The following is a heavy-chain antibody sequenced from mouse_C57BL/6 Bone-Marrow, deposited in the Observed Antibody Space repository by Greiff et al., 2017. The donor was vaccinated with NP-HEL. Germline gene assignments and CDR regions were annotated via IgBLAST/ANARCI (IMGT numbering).Heavy chain of an antibody. CDR2: ISEDGSN. J-gene: IGHJ1*03. V-gene: IGHV3-6*01. D-gene: IGHD1-1*01. Sequence: EVQLQQSGPGLVKPSQSLSLTCSVTGYSITSGYYWNWIRQFPGNKLEWMGYISEDGSNNYNPSLKNRIPITRDTSKNQSYLKLNSVTTEDTATYYCARDRYYYGSDWYFDVWGTGPTVTVAS. CDR1: GYSITSGYY. CDR3: ARDRYYYGSDWYFDV.